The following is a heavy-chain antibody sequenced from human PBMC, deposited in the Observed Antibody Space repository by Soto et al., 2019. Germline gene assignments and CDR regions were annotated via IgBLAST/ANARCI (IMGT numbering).Heavy chain of an antibody. V-gene: IGHV3-30-3*01. J-gene: IGHJ4*02. CDR3: ARASQEYSGLNLLFDY. Sequence: GALRLSCAASGFTFSSYAMHWVRQAPGKGLEWVAVISYDGSNKYYADSVKGRFTISRDNSKNTLYLQMNSLRAEDTAVYYCARASQEYSGLNLLFDYGGRGPLVTVSS. CDR2: ISYDGSNK. CDR1: GFTFSSYA. D-gene: IGHD6-6*01.